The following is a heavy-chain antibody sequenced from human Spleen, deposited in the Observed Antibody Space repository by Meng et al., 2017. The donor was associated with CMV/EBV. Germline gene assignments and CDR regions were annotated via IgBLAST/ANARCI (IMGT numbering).Heavy chain of an antibody. V-gene: IGHV3-30*14. J-gene: IGHJ4*02. CDR1: GFTFRTYA. CDR3: ARGLGMRYYFDF. Sequence: LTCAASGFTFRTYAMYWVRQAPGKGLEWVAVISYEGSDTKYADSVKGRFTISRDNSKNSLYLQMNSLRAEDTAVYYCARGLGMRYYFDFWGQGTLVTVSS. D-gene: IGHD7-27*01. CDR2: ISYEGSDT.